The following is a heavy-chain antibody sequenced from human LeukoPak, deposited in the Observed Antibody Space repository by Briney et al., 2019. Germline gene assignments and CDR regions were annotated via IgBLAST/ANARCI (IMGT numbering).Heavy chain of an antibody. CDR1: GGSISSSNYY. V-gene: IGHV4-39*01. CDR2: SGST. CDR3: ARSPAYCGGDCPTGGAFDI. D-gene: IGHD2-21*02. J-gene: IGHJ3*02. Sequence: SETLSLTCTVPGGSISSSNYYWGWIRQPVGEGLEWIGSSGSTYYNPSLKSRVTISVDTSKNQFSLKLSSVTAADTAVYYCARSPAYCGGDCPTGGAFDIWGQGTMVTVSS.